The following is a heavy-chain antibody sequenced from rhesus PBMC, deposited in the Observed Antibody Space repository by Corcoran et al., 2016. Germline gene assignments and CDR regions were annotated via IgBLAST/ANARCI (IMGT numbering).Heavy chain of an antibody. J-gene: IGHJ4*01. CDR1: GGSLNNFY. Sequence: QVQLQESGPGLVKASETLSLTCAVSGGSLNNFYWSWSRQAPGKGREWIGRLDSSGGPNYTPSLKSRVTLSVDTSKNQFSLKLSSVTAADTAVYYCARRSGVRGGYFDSWGQGVLVTVSS. V-gene: IGHV4S11*01. CDR3: ARRSGVRGGYFDS. CDR2: LDSSGGP. D-gene: IGHD3-22*01.